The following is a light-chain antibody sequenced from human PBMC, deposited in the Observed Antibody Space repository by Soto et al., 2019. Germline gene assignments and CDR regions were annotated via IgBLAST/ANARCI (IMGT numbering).Light chain of an antibody. CDR3: QQSYSFPRT. J-gene: IGKJ1*01. CDR2: GAS. V-gene: IGKV1-39*01. Sequence: DIQMTQSPSSLSASVGDRVTMTCRASQSISTYLHWYQQKPGKGPKLLIYGASTLHSGVPSRFIGSGSGADFTLTISSMQPEDFATYYCQQSYSFPRTFGRGTK. CDR1: QSISTY.